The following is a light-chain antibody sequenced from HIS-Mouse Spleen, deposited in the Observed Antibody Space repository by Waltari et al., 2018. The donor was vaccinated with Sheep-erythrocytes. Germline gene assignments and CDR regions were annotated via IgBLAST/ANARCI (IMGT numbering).Light chain of an antibody. J-gene: IGLJ3*02. CDR1: SRDVGSYNL. CDR2: EGS. V-gene: IGLV2-23*01. CDR3: CSYAGSSTPWV. Sequence: QSALTQPASVSGSPGQSITISCTGPSRDVGSYNLVSWYQKHPGKAPKLMIYEGSKRPSGVSNRFSGSKSGNTASLTISGLQAEDEADYYCCSYAGSSTPWVFGGGTKLTVL.